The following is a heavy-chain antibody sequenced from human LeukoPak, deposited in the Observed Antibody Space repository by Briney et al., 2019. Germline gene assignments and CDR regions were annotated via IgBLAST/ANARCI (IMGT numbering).Heavy chain of an antibody. V-gene: IGHV5-51*01. CDR3: VKTRIVASISSHDAFDI. J-gene: IGHJ3*02. Sequence: GESLKISCKSSGYIFTNHWIGWVRQMPGKGLEWMGIIYPGDSDTRYSPSFQGQVTISVDKSISTAYVQWSSLKASDTAIYYCVKTRIVASISSHDAFDIWGQGTMVTVSS. CDR1: GYIFTNHW. D-gene: IGHD5-12*01. CDR2: IYPGDSDT.